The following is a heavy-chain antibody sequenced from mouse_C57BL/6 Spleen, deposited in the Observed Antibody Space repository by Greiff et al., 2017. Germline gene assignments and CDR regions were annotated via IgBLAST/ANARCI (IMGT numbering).Heavy chain of an antibody. Sequence: QVQLQQSGAELARPGASVKLSCKASGYTFTSSGISWVKQRTGQGLEWIGEIYPRSGNTYYNEKFKGKATLTADKSSSTAYMEPRSLTSEDSAVYFCARLGADSSVPDYWGQGTTLTVSS. CDR3: ARLGADSSVPDY. J-gene: IGHJ2*01. V-gene: IGHV1-81*01. D-gene: IGHD3-2*02. CDR1: GYTFTSSG. CDR2: IYPRSGNT.